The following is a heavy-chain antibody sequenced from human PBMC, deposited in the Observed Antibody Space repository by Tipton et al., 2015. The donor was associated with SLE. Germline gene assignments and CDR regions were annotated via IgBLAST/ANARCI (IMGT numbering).Heavy chain of an antibody. J-gene: IGHJ4*02. D-gene: IGHD6-13*01. Sequence: TLSLTCAIYGGSFSGYYWSWIRQFPGKGLEWIGEIIHSGSTNYNPSLKSRVTISVDTSKNQFSLKLSSVTAADTAVYYCARSKLSSWYSYWGQGTLVPVSS. CDR2: IIHSGST. CDR1: GGSFSGYY. V-gene: IGHV4-34*12. CDR3: ARSKLSSWYSY.